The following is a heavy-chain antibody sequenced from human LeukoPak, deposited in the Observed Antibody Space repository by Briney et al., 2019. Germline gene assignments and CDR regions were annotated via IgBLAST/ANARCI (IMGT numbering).Heavy chain of an antibody. CDR1: GYTFTNYW. CDR2: IYPGDSDI. V-gene: IGHV5-51*01. D-gene: IGHD3-16*02. Sequence: GESLKISCKASGYTFTNYWIGWVRQMPGKGLEWMGIIYPGDSDIRYSPSFQGQVTISADKSISTAYLQWSSLKASDTAMYYCARGLRLGELSALDYWGQGTLVTVSS. J-gene: IGHJ4*02. CDR3: ARGLRLGELSALDY.